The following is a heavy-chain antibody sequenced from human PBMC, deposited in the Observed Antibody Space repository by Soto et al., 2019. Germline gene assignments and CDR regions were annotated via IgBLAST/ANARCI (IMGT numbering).Heavy chain of an antibody. Sequence: EASVKVSCKASGYSFTSYWIGWVRQMPGKGLEWMGIIYPGDSDTRYSPSFQGQVTISADKSISTAYLQWSSLKASDTAMYYCASGDLQQFDYWGQGTLVTVSS. V-gene: IGHV5-51*01. CDR1: GYSFTSYW. CDR3: ASGDLQQFDY. D-gene: IGHD1-1*01. J-gene: IGHJ4*02. CDR2: IYPGDSDT.